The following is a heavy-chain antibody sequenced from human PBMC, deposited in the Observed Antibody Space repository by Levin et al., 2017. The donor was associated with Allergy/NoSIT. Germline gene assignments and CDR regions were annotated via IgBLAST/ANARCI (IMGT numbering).Heavy chain of an antibody. CDR3: ARDVGVS. CDR1: GFSFNRDW. V-gene: IGHV3-7*01. Sequence: GGSLRLSCEASGFSFNRDWMTWVRQAPGKGLEWVANIKEDGSDTYYVDSVRGRFTISRDNAKNSMYLQMNSLRVEDTAVYFCARDVGVSWGQGTLVTVSS. J-gene: IGHJ5*02. D-gene: IGHD2-8*01. CDR2: IKEDGSDT.